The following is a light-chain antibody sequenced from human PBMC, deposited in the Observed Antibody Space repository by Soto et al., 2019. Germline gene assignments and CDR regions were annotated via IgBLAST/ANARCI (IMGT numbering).Light chain of an antibody. CDR2: LNSDGSH. CDR1: SGHSSYA. J-gene: IGLJ2*01. V-gene: IGLV4-69*01. Sequence: QPVLTQSPSASASLGASVKLTCTLSSGHSSYAIAWHQQQPEKGPRYLMKLNSDGSHSKGDGIPDRFSGSSSGAERYLTISSLQSEDEADYYSQTWGTGIRVFGGGTKVTVL. CDR3: QTWGTGIRV.